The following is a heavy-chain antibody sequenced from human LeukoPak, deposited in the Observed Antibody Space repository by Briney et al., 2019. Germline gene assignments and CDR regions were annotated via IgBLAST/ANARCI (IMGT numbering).Heavy chain of an antibody. V-gene: IGHV3-74*01. CDR1: GGSISTYYW. Sequence: PSETLSLTCTVSGGSISTYYWMHWVRQAPGKGLEWVSRINPDGSSSNYADSVKGRFTMSRDNAKSMVYLQMDGLRAEDTAVFSCVRQAVSGDSGIAYWGRGVLVTVSS. D-gene: IGHD4-17*01. J-gene: IGHJ4*02. CDR3: VRQAVSGDSGIAY. CDR2: INPDGSSS.